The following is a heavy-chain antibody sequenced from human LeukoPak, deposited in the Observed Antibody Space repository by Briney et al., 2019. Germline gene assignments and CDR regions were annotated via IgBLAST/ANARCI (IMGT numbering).Heavy chain of an antibody. D-gene: IGHD2-2*01. CDR3: ARTTEDCSSTSCYQYWFDP. CDR1: GGSISSYY. V-gene: IGHV4-59*01. CDR2: IHYSGST. J-gene: IGHJ5*02. Sequence: PSETLSLTCTVSGGSISSYYWNWIRQPPGKGLEWIGYIHYSGSTSYNPSLKSRVTISVDTSKNQISLKVRSVTVADTAVYYCARTTEDCSSTSCYQYWFDPWGQGTLVTVSS.